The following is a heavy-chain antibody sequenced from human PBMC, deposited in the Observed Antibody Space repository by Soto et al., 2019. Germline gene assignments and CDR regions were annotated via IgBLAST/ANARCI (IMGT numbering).Heavy chain of an antibody. J-gene: IGHJ4*02. V-gene: IGHV3-23*01. CDR3: AKDLRGYSYGYSFDY. CDR2: ISGSGGST. CDR1: GFTFSSYA. Sequence: GGSLRLSCAASGFTFSSYAMSWVRQAPGKGLEWVSAISGSGGSTYYADSVKGRFTISRDNSKNTLYLPMNSLRAEDTAVYYGAKDLRGYSYGYSFDYWGQGTLVTVSS. D-gene: IGHD5-18*01.